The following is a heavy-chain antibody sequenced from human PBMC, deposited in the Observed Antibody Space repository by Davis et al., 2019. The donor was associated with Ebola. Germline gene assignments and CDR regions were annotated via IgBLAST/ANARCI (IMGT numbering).Heavy chain of an antibody. V-gene: IGHV2-5*02. D-gene: IGHD4-23*01. CDR2: IYWDDDK. Sequence: SGPTLVKPTETLTLTCTFSGFSLSAAGVAVAWIRQPPGKALEWLALIYWDDDKIYSPSLRRRLTITKDTSKNQVVLTMTDMDPVDTPTYYCAHAYNYGSNSWTPVDWGQGTLVRVSS. CDR1: GFSLSAAGVA. J-gene: IGHJ4*02. CDR3: AHAYNYGSNSWTPVD.